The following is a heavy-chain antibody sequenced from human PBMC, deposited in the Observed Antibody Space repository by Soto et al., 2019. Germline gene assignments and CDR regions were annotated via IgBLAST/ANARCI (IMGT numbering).Heavy chain of an antibody. J-gene: IGHJ5*02. D-gene: IGHD3-3*01. Sequence: SCKASGGTFSSYAMHWVRQAPGKGLEWVAVISYDGSNKYYADSVKGRFTISRDNSKNTLYLQMNSLRAEDTAVYYCARGDLTIFGVVRYSLDPWGQGTLVTVSS. CDR2: ISYDGSNK. CDR1: GGTFSSYA. CDR3: ARGDLTIFGVVRYSLDP. V-gene: IGHV3-30-3*01.